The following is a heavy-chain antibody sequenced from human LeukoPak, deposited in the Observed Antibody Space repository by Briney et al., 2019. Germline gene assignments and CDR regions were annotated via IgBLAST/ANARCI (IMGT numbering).Heavy chain of an antibody. CDR2: IDYGGSVT. CDR1: GFTFTAYT. CDR3: TRDLEY. V-gene: IGHV3-48*01. J-gene: IGHJ4*02. Sequence: PGGSLRLSCSASGFTFTAYTMNWVRQAPGKGPEWVSYIDYGGSVTHYADSVKGRFTISRDNAENSLYLQMSSLRVEDTAVYYCTRDLEYWSQGVQVTVSS.